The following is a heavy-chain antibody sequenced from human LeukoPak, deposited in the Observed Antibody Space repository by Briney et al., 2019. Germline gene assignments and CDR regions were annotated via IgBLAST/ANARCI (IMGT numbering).Heavy chain of an antibody. CDR3: ASLPIHQYYYDSSIDAFDI. V-gene: IGHV4-34*01. J-gene: IGHJ3*02. Sequence: PSETLSLTCAVYGGSFSGYYWSWIRQPPGKGLEWIGEINHSGSTNYNPSLKSRVTISVDTSKNQFSLKLSSVTAADTAVYYCASLPIHQYYYDSSIDAFDIWGQGTMVTVSS. CDR1: GGSFSGYY. D-gene: IGHD3-22*01. CDR2: INHSGST.